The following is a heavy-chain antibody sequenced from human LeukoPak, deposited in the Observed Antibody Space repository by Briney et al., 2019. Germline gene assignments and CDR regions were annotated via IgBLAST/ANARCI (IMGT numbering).Heavy chain of an antibody. J-gene: IGHJ4*02. CDR1: GFTFSSYG. V-gene: IGHV1-3*01. D-gene: IGHD3-22*01. CDR2: INAGNGNT. CDR3: ATRGYYDSSGYYY. Sequence: PGGSLRLSCAASGFTFSSYGMHWVRQAPGQRLEWMGWINAGNGNTKYSQKFQGRVTITRDTSASTAYMELSSLRSEDTAVYYCATRGYYDSSGYYYWGQGTLVTVSS.